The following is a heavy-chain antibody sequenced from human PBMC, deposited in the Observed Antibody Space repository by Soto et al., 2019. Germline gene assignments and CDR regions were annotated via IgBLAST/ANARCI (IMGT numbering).Heavy chain of an antibody. Sequence: EVQLVESGGGLVQPGRSLRLSCAASGFTFDDYAMHWVRQAPGKGLEWVSGISWNSGSIGYADSVKGRFTISRDNAKNSLYLQMNSLRAEDTAMYYCAKDISSSSYAFDIWGQGTMVTVSS. D-gene: IGHD6-13*01. V-gene: IGHV3-9*01. CDR3: AKDISSSSYAFDI. CDR2: ISWNSGSI. J-gene: IGHJ3*02. CDR1: GFTFDDYA.